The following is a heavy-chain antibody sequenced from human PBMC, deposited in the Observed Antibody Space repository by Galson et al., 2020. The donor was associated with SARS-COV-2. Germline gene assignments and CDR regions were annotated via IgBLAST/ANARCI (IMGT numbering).Heavy chain of an antibody. J-gene: IGHJ5*02. D-gene: IGHD6-19*01. CDR2: IYWDDDK. Sequence: SGPTLVKPTQTLTLTCTFSGFSLSTSGVGVGWIRQPPGKALEWLALIYWDDDKRYSPSLKSRLTITKDTSKNQVVLTMTNMDPVDTATYYCARPQSSGWYQDWFDPWGQGTLVTVSS. V-gene: IGHV2-5*02. CDR3: ARPQSSGWYQDWFDP. CDR1: GFSLSTSGVG.